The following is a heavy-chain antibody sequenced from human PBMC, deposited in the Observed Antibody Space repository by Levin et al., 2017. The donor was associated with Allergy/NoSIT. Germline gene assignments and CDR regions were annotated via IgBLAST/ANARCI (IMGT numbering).Heavy chain of an antibody. CDR2: ISSSSSYI. V-gene: IGHV3-21*01. Sequence: GGSLRLSCAASGFTFSSYSMNWVRQAPGKGLEWVSSISSSSSYIYYADSVKGRFTISRDNAKNSLYLQMNSLRAEDTAVYYCARDRDSGSATRDYWGQGTLVTVSS. J-gene: IGHJ4*02. D-gene: IGHD1-26*01. CDR1: GFTFSSYS. CDR3: ARDRDSGSATRDY.